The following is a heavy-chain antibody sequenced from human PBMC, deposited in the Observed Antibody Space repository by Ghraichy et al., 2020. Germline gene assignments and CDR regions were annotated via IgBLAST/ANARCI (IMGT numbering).Heavy chain of an antibody. CDR3: ARDFDTGVDYGMDV. D-gene: IGHD5-18*01. CDR2: IKQDGSEK. CDR1: GFTFSSYW. J-gene: IGHJ6*02. Sequence: AGSLRLSCAASGFTFSSYWMSWVRQAPGKGLEWVANIKQDGSEKYYVDSVKGRFTISRDNAKNSLYLQMNSLRAEDTAVYYCARDFDTGVDYGMDVWGQGTTVTVSS. V-gene: IGHV3-7*01.